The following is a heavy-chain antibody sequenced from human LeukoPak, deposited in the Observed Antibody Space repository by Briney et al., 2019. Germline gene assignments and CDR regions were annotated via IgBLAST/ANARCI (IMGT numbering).Heavy chain of an antibody. J-gene: IGHJ6*03. V-gene: IGHV4-38-2*01. CDR1: GYSISSGYY. Sequence: SETLSLTCAVSGYSISSGYYWGWIRQPPGKGLEWIGSIYHSGSTYYNPSLKSRVTMSVDTSKNQFSLKLSSVTAADTAMYYCARVLAMGYMDVWGKGTTVTVSS. CDR2: IYHSGST. CDR3: ARVLAMGYMDV. D-gene: IGHD5-18*01.